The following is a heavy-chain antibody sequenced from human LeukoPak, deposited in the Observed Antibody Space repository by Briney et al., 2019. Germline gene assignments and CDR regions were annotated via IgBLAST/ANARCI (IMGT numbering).Heavy chain of an antibody. CDR1: GFTFSSYW. CDR3: AKVSLRFLEWLLSPYDY. V-gene: IGHV3-74*01. D-gene: IGHD3-3*01. Sequence: GGSLRLSCAASGFTFSSYWMHWVRQAPGKGLVWVSRINTDGSSTYYADSVKGRFTISRDNSKNTLYLQMNSLRAEDTAVYYCAKVSLRFLEWLLSPYDYWGQGTLVTVSS. CDR2: INTDGSST. J-gene: IGHJ4*02.